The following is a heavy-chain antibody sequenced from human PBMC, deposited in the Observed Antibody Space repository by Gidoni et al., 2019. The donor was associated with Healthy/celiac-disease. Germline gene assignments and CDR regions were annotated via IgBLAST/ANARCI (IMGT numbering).Heavy chain of an antibody. CDR3: AKTQGHYYDSSGHGYYFDY. V-gene: IGHV3-23*01. CDR1: GFTFSSYA. CDR2: ISGSGGST. D-gene: IGHD3-22*01. J-gene: IGHJ4*02. Sequence: EVQLLESGGGLVQPGGSLSLSCAASGFTFSSYAMSWVRQAPGKGLEWVSAISGSGGSTYYADSVKGRFTISRDNSKNTLYLQMNSLRAEDTAVYYCAKTQGHYYDSSGHGYYFDYWGQGTLVTVSS.